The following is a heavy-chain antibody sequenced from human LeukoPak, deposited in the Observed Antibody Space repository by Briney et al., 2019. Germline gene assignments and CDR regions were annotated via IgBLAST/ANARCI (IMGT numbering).Heavy chain of an antibody. CDR1: GGSVTSGNYY. CDR3: AGGPPGY. CDR2: IYTNGGA. V-gene: IGHV4-61*02. J-gene: IGHJ4*02. Sequence: SQTLSLTCTVSGGSVTSGNYYWNWIRQPAGKGLEWIGRIYTNGGASYNPSLKSRVTISIDASKNQFSLKLSSVTAPATAVYYWAGGPPGYLGQGILVTVSS.